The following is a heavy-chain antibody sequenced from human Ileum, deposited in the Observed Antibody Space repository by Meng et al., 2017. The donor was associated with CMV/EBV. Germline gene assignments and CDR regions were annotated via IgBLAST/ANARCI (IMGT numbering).Heavy chain of an antibody. D-gene: IGHD3-16*01. J-gene: IGHJ6*02. CDR2: ISTCNGNP. CDR1: AHTFTTYG. V-gene: IGHV1-18*01. CDR3: ARTPPRVYYAMDI. Sequence: ASVKVSCKASAHTFTTYGINWVRQAPGYGLEWMGWISTCNGNPSYAQKVQGRVTITADESTGTNYMEQRSLNVDDTAVYYGARTPPRVYYAMDIWGQGTRVTVSS.